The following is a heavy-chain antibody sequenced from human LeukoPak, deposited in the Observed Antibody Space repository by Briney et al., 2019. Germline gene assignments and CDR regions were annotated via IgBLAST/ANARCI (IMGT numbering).Heavy chain of an antibody. CDR3: ARLHSSSWYHDAFDI. CDR1: GYTFTSYY. Sequence: ASVKVSCKASGYTFTSYYMHWVRQAPGQGLEWMGIINPSGGSTSYAQKFQGRVTMTRDTSTSTVYMELSSLRSEDTAVYNCARLHSSSWYHDAFDIWGQGTMVTVSS. V-gene: IGHV1-46*01. CDR2: INPSGGST. J-gene: IGHJ3*02. D-gene: IGHD6-13*01.